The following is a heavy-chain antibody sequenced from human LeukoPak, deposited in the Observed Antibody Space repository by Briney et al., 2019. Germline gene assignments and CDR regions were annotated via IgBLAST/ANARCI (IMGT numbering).Heavy chain of an antibody. Sequence: PSDTLSLTCTVSGGSIRSTSYYWGWIRQPPGKVLEWLGSVHYSGSTYDNPSLKSRVTISVDTSKNQFSLKLISVTAADTAVYYCARRSTVAGRGRFDPWGQGTLVTVSS. D-gene: IGHD6-19*01. V-gene: IGHV4-39*01. CDR1: GGSIRSTSYY. CDR2: VHYSGST. CDR3: ARRSTVAGRGRFDP. J-gene: IGHJ5*02.